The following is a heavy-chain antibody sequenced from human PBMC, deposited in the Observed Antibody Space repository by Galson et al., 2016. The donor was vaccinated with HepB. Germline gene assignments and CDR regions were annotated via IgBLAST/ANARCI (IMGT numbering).Heavy chain of an antibody. J-gene: IGHJ3*01. CDR2: VDQSGRS. Sequence: ETLSLTCTVSGYAISSGYDYWGWIRQPPGKGLEWIASVDQSGRSYPNPSLKSRVTISVDTSKNQFSLKLNSLTAADTAVFYCVRSGDSGAFDFWGQGTLVTVSS. CDR1: GYAISSGYDY. D-gene: IGHD2-21*01. CDR3: VRSGDSGAFDF. V-gene: IGHV4-38-2*02.